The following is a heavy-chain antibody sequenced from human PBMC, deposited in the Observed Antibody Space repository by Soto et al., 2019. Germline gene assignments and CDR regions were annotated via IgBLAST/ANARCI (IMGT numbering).Heavy chain of an antibody. CDR2: IYWDDDK. CDR1: GFSLSTSGVG. Sequence: QITLKESGPPLVKPTQTLTLTCTFSGFSLSTSGVGVGWIRQPPGKALEWLALIYWDDDKRYSPSLKSRLTITKDTSKNQVVLTMTNMDPVDTATYYCAHRLSDGGYEPSFDYWGQGTLVTVSS. V-gene: IGHV2-5*02. J-gene: IGHJ4*02. CDR3: AHRLSDGGYEPSFDY. D-gene: IGHD5-12*01.